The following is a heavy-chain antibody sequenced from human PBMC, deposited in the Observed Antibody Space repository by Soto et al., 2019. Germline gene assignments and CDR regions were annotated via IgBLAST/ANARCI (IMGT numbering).Heavy chain of an antibody. D-gene: IGHD4-17*01. CDR3: ARGGGHGDFRGGCGFDH. CDR1: GGSISSGGYY. J-gene: IGHJ5*02. Sequence: QVQLQESGPGLVRPSQPLSLTCTVSGGSISSGGYYWSWIRQHPGKGLEWIGYIYYSGSTYYNPSLKSRVTISVDTSKNQFSLKLSSVTAADTAVYYWARGGGHGDFRGGCGFDHCGQGTLVPVSS. CDR2: IYYSGST. V-gene: IGHV4-31*03.